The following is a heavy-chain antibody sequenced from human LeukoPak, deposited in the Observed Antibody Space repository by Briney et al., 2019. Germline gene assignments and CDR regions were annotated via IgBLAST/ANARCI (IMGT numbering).Heavy chain of an antibody. D-gene: IGHD3-22*01. CDR1: GYTFTGYY. Sequence: GASVKASCKASGYTFTGYYMHWVRQAPGQGLEWMGWINPNSGGTNYAQKFQGRVTMTRNTSISTAYMELSSLRSEDTAVYYCARGRDYYDSSGYYYEDYWGQGTLVTVSS. CDR2: INPNSGGT. V-gene: IGHV1-2*02. CDR3: ARGRDYYDSSGYYYEDY. J-gene: IGHJ4*02.